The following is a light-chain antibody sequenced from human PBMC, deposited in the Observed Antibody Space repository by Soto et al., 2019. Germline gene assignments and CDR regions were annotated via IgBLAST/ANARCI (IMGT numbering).Light chain of an antibody. V-gene: IGKV1-5*03. J-gene: IGKJ1*01. CDR3: QQYNNWPRP. CDR1: QTISSW. Sequence: DVQMTQSPSAVSASVGDRVTITFRASQTISSWLAWYQQKPGKAPKLLSYKASTLKSGVPSRFSGSGSGTEFTLTINSLQSEDFAVYYCQQYNNWPRPFGQAAKAAI. CDR2: KAS.